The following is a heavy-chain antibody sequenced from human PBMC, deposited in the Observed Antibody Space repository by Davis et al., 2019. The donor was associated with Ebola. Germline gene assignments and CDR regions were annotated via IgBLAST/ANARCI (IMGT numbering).Heavy chain of an antibody. J-gene: IGHJ2*01. CDR3: ARAAGSYYYDSRGYYTGWYFDL. CDR1: GFTFTDHY. V-gene: IGHV3-72*01. Sequence: GGSLRLSCAASGFTFTDHYMDWVRQAPGKGLEWVGRTRNKANSYTTEYASSVKGRFTISRDDSKNSLYLQMNSLKTEDTAVYYCARAAGSYYYDSRGYYTGWYFDLWGRGTLVTVSS. D-gene: IGHD3-22*01. CDR2: TRNKANSYTT.